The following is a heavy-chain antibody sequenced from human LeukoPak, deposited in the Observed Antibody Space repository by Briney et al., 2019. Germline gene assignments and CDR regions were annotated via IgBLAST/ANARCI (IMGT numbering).Heavy chain of an antibody. CDR2: LDYSGST. CDR1: GYSISSYY. J-gene: IGHJ4*02. CDR3: ARRHVEYSSSSDPYYFDY. V-gene: IGHV4-59*01. Sequence: SETLSLTCTVSGYSISSYYWTWIRQPPRKGLEWIGYLDYSGSTNYNPSLKSRVTISVDTSKNQFSLKLSSVTAADTAVYFCARRHVEYSSSSDPYYFDYWGQGTRVTVSS. D-gene: IGHD6-6*01.